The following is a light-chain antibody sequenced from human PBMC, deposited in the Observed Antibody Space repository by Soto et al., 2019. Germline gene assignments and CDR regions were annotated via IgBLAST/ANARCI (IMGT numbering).Light chain of an antibody. CDR2: EVS. CDR1: SSDVGGYNY. Sequence: QSVLTQPPSASGSPGQSVTISCTGTSSDVGGYNYVSWYQQHPGKAPKLMIYEVSKRPSGVPDRFSGSKSGNTASLTVSGLQAEDEADYYCSSYEGSNNHSVFGTGTKVTVL. J-gene: IGLJ1*01. CDR3: SSYEGSNNHSV. V-gene: IGLV2-8*01.